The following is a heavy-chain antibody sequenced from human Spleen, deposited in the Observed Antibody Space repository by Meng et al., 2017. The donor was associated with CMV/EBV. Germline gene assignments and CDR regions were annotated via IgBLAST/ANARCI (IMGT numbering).Heavy chain of an antibody. CDR2: IIPILEKT. J-gene: IGHJ4*02. Sequence: SVKVSCKASGYTFTAYYMHWVRQAPGQGLEWVGWIIPILEKTDYAQKFQGRVTITADKSSSTTYIQLSNLASEDTAVYYCARDLDGSGSYSAYWGQGTLVTVSS. V-gene: IGHV1-69*10. D-gene: IGHD1-26*01. CDR3: ARDLDGSGSYSAY. CDR1: GYTFTAYY.